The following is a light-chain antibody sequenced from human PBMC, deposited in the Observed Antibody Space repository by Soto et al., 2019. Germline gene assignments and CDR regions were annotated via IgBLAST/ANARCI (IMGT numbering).Light chain of an antibody. V-gene: IGKV3-15*01. CDR3: QQYDSWPLT. Sequence: EIVMTQSPATLSVSPGERATLSCRASQSLSSNLAWYQQKPGQAPRLLVYGASTRPTGVPARFSGSGSGTEFTLTITSLQSEDFAFYYCQQYDSWPLTFGGRTKVEIK. CDR2: GAS. CDR1: QSLSSN. J-gene: IGKJ4*01.